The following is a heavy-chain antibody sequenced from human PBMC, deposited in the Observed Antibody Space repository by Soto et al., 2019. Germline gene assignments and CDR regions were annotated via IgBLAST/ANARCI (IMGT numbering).Heavy chain of an antibody. Sequence: QVQLVQSGAEVKKPGSSVKVSCKASGYTFTSYAMHWVRQAPGQRLELMGGINAGNGNTKYSQQLQGRVTTTRDTSASTAYMELSSLRSEDTAVYYCARDSLSSSWYSSGWYWFAPWGQATLVTVSS. CDR1: GYTFTSYA. V-gene: IGHV1-3*01. CDR2: INAGNGNT. CDR3: ARDSLSSSWYSSGWYWFAP. D-gene: IGHD6-19*01. J-gene: IGHJ5*02.